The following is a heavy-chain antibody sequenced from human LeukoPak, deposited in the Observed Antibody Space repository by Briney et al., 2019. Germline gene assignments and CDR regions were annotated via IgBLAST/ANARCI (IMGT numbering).Heavy chain of an antibody. CDR3: ARRLIAAAGAYYFDY. V-gene: IGHV4-39*07. CDR1: GGSISSSSYY. D-gene: IGHD6-13*01. CDR2: IYYSGST. Sequence: PSETLSLTCTVSGGSISSSSYYWGWFRQPPGKGLEWIGSIYYSGSTYYNPSLKSRVTISVDTSKNQFSLKLSSVTAADTAVYYCARRLIAAAGAYYFDYWGQGTLVTVSS. J-gene: IGHJ4*02.